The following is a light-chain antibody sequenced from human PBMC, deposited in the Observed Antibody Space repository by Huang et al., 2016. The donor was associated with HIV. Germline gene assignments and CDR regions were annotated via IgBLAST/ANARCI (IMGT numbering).Light chain of an antibody. Sequence: DIQMTQSPSSLSASVGDRVTITCRASEDITNSLYWYHQKPGKVPELLIYGASSLQGAVPARFSGSGSGTHFPLTINDLQPGDVGIYFCQNYHRAPRTFGQGTKVEIK. J-gene: IGKJ1*01. CDR3: QNYHRAPRT. CDR1: EDITNS. CDR2: GAS. V-gene: IGKV1-27*01.